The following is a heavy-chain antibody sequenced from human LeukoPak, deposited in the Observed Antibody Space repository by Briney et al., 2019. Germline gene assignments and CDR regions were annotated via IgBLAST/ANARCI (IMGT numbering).Heavy chain of an antibody. CDR3: ARVSAPGTSGWYFGY. D-gene: IGHD6-19*01. CDR1: GFTFSSYV. V-gene: IGHV3-48*02. CDR2: ISTSSNRI. J-gene: IGHJ4*02. Sequence: GGSLRLSCAASGFTFSSYVMNWVRQAPGKWLEWVSYISTSSNRIDYADSVKGRFTMSRDNAKNLLYLQMNSLRDEDTAMYYCARVSAPGTSGWYFGYWGQGTLVTVSS.